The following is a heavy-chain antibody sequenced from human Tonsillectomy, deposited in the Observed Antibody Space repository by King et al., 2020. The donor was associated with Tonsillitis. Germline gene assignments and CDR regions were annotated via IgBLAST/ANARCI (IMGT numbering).Heavy chain of an antibody. CDR2: INHSGTT. CDR1: GGSLSGYY. Sequence: QVQLQQWGAGLLKPSETLSLTCAVYGGSLSGYYWTWIRQSPGKGLEWIGEINHSGTTNYNPSLKSRFTVSVDTSKNQFTLKMSSVTAADTAVYFCAGVGGSGSDLFLDYWGQGTLVTVSS. CDR3: AGVGGSGSDLFLDY. V-gene: IGHV4-34*01. J-gene: IGHJ4*02. D-gene: IGHD3-10*01.